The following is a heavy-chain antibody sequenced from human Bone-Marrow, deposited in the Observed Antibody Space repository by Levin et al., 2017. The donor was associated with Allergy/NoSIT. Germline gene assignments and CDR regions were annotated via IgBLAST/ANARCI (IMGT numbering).Heavy chain of an antibody. CDR3: ARERGDFWSGYYPGVERSYYGMDV. D-gene: IGHD3-3*01. CDR2: IWYDGSNK. CDR1: GFTFSSYG. J-gene: IGHJ6*02. V-gene: IGHV3-33*01. Sequence: GGSLRLSCAASGFTFSSYGMHWVRQAPGKGLEWVAVIWYDGSNKYYADSVKGRFTISRDNSKNTLYLQMNSLRAEDTAVYYCARERGDFWSGYYPGVERSYYGMDVWGQGTTVTVSS.